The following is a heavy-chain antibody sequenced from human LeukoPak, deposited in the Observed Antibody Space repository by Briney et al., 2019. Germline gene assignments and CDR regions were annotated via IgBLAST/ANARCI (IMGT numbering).Heavy chain of an antibody. CDR3: ARGERPGYSYGYGPHWFDP. Sequence: SETLSLTCTVSGYSISTGYYWDWIRQPPGKGLEWIGTFYHGGSTYYNPSLKSRVTISVDTSKNQFSLKLSSVTAADTAVYYCARGERPGYSYGYGPHWFDPWGQGTLVTVSS. D-gene: IGHD5-18*01. CDR1: GYSISTGYY. J-gene: IGHJ5*02. V-gene: IGHV4-38-2*02. CDR2: FYHGGST.